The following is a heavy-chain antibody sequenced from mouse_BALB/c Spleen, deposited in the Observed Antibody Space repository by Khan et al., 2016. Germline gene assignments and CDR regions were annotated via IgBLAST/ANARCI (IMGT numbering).Heavy chain of an antibody. CDR1: GFTFSDYY. D-gene: IGHD2-4*01. CDR3: AREGLRRGFAY. V-gene: IGHV5-4*02. J-gene: IGHJ3*01. CDR2: ISDGGSYT. Sequence: EVALVASGGGLVKPGGSLKLSCAASGFTFSDYYMYWVRQTPEKRLEWVATISDGGSYTYYPDSVKGRFTISRDNAKNNLYLQMSRLKSEDTTMYYCAREGLRRGFAYWGQGTLVTVSA.